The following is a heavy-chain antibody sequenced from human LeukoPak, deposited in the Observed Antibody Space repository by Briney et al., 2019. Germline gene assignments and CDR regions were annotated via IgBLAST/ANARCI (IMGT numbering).Heavy chain of an antibody. D-gene: IGHD5-12*01. CDR1: GFTFDDYG. Sequence: GGSLRLSCAASGFTFDDYGMSWVRQAPGKGLEWVSGINWNGGSTGYADSVKGRFTISRDNAKNSLYLQMNSLRAEDTALYYCASSPGGYSGYDSGFGYWGQGTLVTVS. J-gene: IGHJ4*02. V-gene: IGHV3-20*04. CDR3: ASSPGGYSGYDSGFGY. CDR2: INWNGGST.